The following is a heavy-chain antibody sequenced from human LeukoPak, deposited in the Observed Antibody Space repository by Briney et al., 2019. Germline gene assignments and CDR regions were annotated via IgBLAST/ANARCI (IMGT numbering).Heavy chain of an antibody. V-gene: IGHV4-4*07. CDR1: GGSISSYS. CDR3: ASSYSGSHPIFDH. J-gene: IGHJ4*02. Sequence: SETLSLTCTVSGGSISSYSWSWIRQPAGKGLEWIGRIYTSGSTNYNPSLKSRVTMSVDTSKNQFSLKLSSVTAADTAVYYCASSYSGSHPIFDHWGQGTLVTVSS. CDR2: IYTSGST. D-gene: IGHD1-26*01.